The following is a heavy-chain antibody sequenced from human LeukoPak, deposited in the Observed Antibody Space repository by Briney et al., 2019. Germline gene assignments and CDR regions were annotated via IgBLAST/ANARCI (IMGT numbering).Heavy chain of an antibody. Sequence: GGSLRLSCVASEFTFSTYWMSWVRQAPGKGLEWVANINQDGSDKYYVDSVKGRLTISRDNAKKSLYLQMNSLRVEDTAVYYCASDPFTISAYDAFNIWGQGTVVTVSS. D-gene: IGHD3-3*02. CDR3: ASDPFTISAYDAFNI. CDR1: EFTFSTYW. J-gene: IGHJ3*02. V-gene: IGHV3-7*01. CDR2: INQDGSDK.